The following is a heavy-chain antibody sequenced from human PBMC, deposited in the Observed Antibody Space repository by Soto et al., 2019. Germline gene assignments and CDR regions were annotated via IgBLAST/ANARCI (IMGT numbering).Heavy chain of an antibody. CDR1: GYTFTGYY. CDR3: ARDIRGYSGYEPLFDY. J-gene: IGHJ4*02. D-gene: IGHD5-12*01. CDR2: INPNSGGT. Sequence: ASVKVSCKASGYTFTGYYMHWVRQAPGQGLEWMGWINPNSGGTNYAQKFQGWVTMTRDTSISTAYMELNRLRSDDTAVYYCARDIRGYSGYEPLFDYWGQGTLVTVSS. V-gene: IGHV1-2*04.